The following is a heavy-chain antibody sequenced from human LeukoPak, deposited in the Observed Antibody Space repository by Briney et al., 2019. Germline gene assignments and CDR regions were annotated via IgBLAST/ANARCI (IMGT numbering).Heavy chain of an antibody. CDR3: ARDYDFWSGYYYY. V-gene: IGHV3-7*01. J-gene: IGHJ4*02. CDR1: GFTSSSYR. CDR2: IKQDGSEK. D-gene: IGHD3-3*01. Sequence: GGSLRLSCAASGFTSSSYRMSWVRQAPGKGLEWVANIKQDGSEKHYVDSVKGRFTISRDNAKNSLYLQMNSLRAEDTAVYYCARDYDFWSGYYYYWGQGTLVTVSS.